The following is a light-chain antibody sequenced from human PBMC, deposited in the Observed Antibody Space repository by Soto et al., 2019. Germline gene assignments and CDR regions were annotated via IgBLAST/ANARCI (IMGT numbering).Light chain of an antibody. Sequence: QSVLTQPASVSGSPGQSITISCTGTNSDVGGYNYVSWYQQHPGKAPELMIYEVSHRPSGVSNRFSGPKSDNTASLTISGLQAEDEADYYCSSYTSISTLYGFGTGTKVTV. CDR3: SSYTSISTLYG. CDR1: NSDVGGYNY. CDR2: EVS. V-gene: IGLV2-14*01. J-gene: IGLJ1*01.